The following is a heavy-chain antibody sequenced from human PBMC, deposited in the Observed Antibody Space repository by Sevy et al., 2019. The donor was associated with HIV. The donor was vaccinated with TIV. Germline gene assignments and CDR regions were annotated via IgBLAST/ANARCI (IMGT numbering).Heavy chain of an antibody. CDR2: ISYDGSNK. D-gene: IGHD2-15*01. Sequence: GGFLRLSCAASGFTFSSYAMHWVRQAPGKGLEWVAVISYDGSNKYYADSVKGRFTILRDNSKNTLYLQMNSLRAEDTAVYYCARDGPKGGVVVAAPFRAFDIWGQGTMVTVSS. CDR3: ARDGPKGGVVVAAPFRAFDI. V-gene: IGHV3-30*04. J-gene: IGHJ3*02. CDR1: GFTFSSYA.